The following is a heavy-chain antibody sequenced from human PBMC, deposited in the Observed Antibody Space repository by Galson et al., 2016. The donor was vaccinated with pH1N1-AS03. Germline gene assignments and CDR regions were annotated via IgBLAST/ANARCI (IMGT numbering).Heavy chain of an antibody. Sequence: SLRLSCAASGFTFRTFSIYWVRQAPGKGLEYVSGISDNGINTYYADPVKARFTISRDKSKNTVYLKMSRLRTEDTAVYYCIKEGNRLQSRRSDAFDIWGRGTMVTVSS. CDR2: ISDNGINT. D-gene: IGHD5-18*01. CDR3: IKEGNRLQSRRSDAFDI. J-gene: IGHJ3*02. V-gene: IGHV3-64D*06. CDR1: GFTFRTFS.